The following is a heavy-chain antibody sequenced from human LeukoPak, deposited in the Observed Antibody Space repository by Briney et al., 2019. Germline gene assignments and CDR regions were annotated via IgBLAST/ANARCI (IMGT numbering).Heavy chain of an antibody. J-gene: IGHJ4*02. V-gene: IGHV4-39*01. CDR1: GGSISSSSYY. CDR3: ARLQGLGYDSSGHLDY. Sequence: PSETLSLTCTVSGGSISSSSYYWGWIRQPPGKGLEWIGSIYYSGSTYYNPSLKSRVTISVDTSKNQFFLKLSSVTAADTAVYYCARLQGLGYDSSGHLDYWGQGTLVTVSS. D-gene: IGHD3-22*01. CDR2: IYYSGST.